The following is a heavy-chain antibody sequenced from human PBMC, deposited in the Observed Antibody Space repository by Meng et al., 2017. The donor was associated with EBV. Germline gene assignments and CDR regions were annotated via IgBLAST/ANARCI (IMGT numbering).Heavy chain of an antibody. Sequence: VPLQQWGAGLLKPSETLSLTCAVYGGSFSGYYWSWIRQPPGKGLEWIGEINHSGSTNYNPSLKSRVTISVDTSKNQFSLKLSSVTAADTAVYYCARGRWLQPGSYFDYWGQGTLVTVSS. CDR1: GGSFSGYY. V-gene: IGHV4-34*01. CDR2: INHSGST. CDR3: ARGRWLQPGSYFDY. J-gene: IGHJ4*02. D-gene: IGHD5-24*01.